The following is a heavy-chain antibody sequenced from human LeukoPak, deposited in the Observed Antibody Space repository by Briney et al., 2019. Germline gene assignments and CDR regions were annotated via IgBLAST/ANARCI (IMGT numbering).Heavy chain of an antibody. D-gene: IGHD2-2*02. CDR3: ARVSGPYTTSRFDF. J-gene: IGHJ4*02. Sequence: ASVRVSCKTSGYTFTGYYLHWVRQAPGQRPEWMGRIDPDSGGTHYGQKFQGRVTVTRDTSITTVYMELSGLTSDDTAVYYCARVSGPYTTSRFDFWGQGTLVTVSS. CDR2: IDPDSGGT. V-gene: IGHV1-2*02. CDR1: GYTFTGYY.